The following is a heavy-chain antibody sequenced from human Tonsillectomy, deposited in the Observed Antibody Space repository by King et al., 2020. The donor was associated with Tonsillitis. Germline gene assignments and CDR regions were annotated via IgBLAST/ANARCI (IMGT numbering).Heavy chain of an antibody. CDR3: AKDRVYCSSNSCQNYYYGMDV. CDR2: NSYDGSNK. Sequence: AQLVQSGGGVVQPGRSLRLSCAASGFTFSSYGMHWVRQAPGKGLEWVAVNSYDGSNKYYADSVKGRFTISRDNSKNTLYLQMNSLRAEDTAVYYCAKDRVYCSSNSCQNYYYGMDVWGQGTTVTVSS. V-gene: IGHV3-30*18. CDR1: GFTFSSYG. J-gene: IGHJ6*02. D-gene: IGHD2-2*01.